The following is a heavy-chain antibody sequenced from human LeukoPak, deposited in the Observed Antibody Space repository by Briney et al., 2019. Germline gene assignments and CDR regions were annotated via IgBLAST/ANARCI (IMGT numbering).Heavy chain of an antibody. D-gene: IGHD4-17*01. V-gene: IGHV3-23*01. CDR1: GFSFSSFA. J-gene: IGHJ5*02. CDR3: TKDPNGDYIGAFDP. Sequence: GGSLRLSCAASGFSFSSFAMTWVRQAPGKGLEWVSSITGGHYATYNTDSVKGRFTISRDNAKNTLYLQMNSLRANDTAIYYCTKDPNGDYIGAFDPWGQGTLVTVSS. CDR2: ITGGHYAT.